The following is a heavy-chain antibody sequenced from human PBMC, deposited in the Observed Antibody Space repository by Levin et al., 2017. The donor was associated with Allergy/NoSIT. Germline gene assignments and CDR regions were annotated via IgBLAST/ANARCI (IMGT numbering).Heavy chain of an antibody. V-gene: IGHV4-38-2*01. D-gene: IGHD4-17*01. CDR2: IYHSGNT. J-gene: IGHJ4*02. Sequence: SETLSLTCAVSGYSISSGFYWGWIRQSPGTGLEWIGNIYHSGNTYYNPSLKSRVTISVDTSNNQFSLKLSSVNAADTAVYYWSRQVGAAVTYDYWGQGTLVTVSS. CDR1: GYSISSGFY. CDR3: SRQVGAAVTYDY.